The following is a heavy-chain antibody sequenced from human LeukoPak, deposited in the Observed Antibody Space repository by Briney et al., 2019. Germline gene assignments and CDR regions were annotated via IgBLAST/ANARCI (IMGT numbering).Heavy chain of an antibody. V-gene: IGHV4-59*01. CDR2: IYYSGGT. D-gene: IGHD6-13*01. Sequence: PSETLSLTCTVSGGSISSYYWSWIRQPPGKGLEWIGYIYYSGGTNCNPSLKSRVTISVDTSKNQFSLKLISVTAADTAVYYCARYDYSSSWYISDYWGQGTLVTVSS. CDR3: ARYDYSSSWYISDY. CDR1: GGSISSYY. J-gene: IGHJ4*02.